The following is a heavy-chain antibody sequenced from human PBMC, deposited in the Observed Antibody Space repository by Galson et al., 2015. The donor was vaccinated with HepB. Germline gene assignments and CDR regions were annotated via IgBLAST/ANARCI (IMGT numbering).Heavy chain of an antibody. CDR2: INPSGGST. J-gene: IGHJ6*02. Sequence: SVKVSCKASGYTFTSYYMHWVRQAPGQGLEWMGIINPSGGSTSYAQGFQGRVTMTRDTSTSTVYMELSSLRSEDTAVYYCARDATVTKRGYYYYYGMDVWGQGTTVTVSS. D-gene: IGHD4-17*01. CDR1: GYTFTSYY. CDR3: ARDATVTKRGYYYYYGMDV. V-gene: IGHV1-46*03.